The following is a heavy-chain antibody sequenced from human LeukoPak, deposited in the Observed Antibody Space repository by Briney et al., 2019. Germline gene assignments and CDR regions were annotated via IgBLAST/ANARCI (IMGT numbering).Heavy chain of an antibody. J-gene: IGHJ3*02. CDR3: ARGVLSLRYFDWLPDAFDI. Sequence: ASVKVSCKASGYTFTSYGIRWVRQAPGQGLEWMGWISAYNGNTNYAQKLQGRVTMTTDTSTSTAYMELRSLRSDDTAVYYCARGVLSLRYFDWLPDAFDIWGEGTMVTVSS. CDR2: ISAYNGNT. CDR1: GYTFTSYG. V-gene: IGHV1-18*01. D-gene: IGHD3-9*01.